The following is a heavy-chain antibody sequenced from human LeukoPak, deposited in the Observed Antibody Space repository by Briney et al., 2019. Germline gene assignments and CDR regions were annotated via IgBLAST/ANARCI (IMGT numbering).Heavy chain of an antibody. CDR3: ARPTYCGSDCYFNFDY. Sequence: ASVNVSCKTSGYTFATYCMHWVRQAPGQGLEWMGYIKPNSGVTKYVQKFRGRVPLTWASSISTAYIELSGLKFDHTAIQYCARPTYCGSDCYFNFDYWGQGSLVTVSS. J-gene: IGHJ4*02. D-gene: IGHD2-21*02. CDR1: GYTFATYC. CDR2: IKPNSGVT. V-gene: IGHV1-2*02.